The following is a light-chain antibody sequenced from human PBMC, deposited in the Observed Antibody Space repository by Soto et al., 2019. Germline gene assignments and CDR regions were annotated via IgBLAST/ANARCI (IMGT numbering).Light chain of an antibody. J-gene: IGKJ2*01. V-gene: IGKV1-9*01. CDR2: AAS. CDR1: QGISSY. CDR3: QQLNSYPNT. Sequence: DIQLTQSPSFLSASVGDRVTITCRASQGISSYLAWYQQKPGKAPKLLIYAASTLQSGVPSRFGGSGSGTEFTLTISTLQPEDFATYYCQQLNSYPNTFGQGTKLEIK.